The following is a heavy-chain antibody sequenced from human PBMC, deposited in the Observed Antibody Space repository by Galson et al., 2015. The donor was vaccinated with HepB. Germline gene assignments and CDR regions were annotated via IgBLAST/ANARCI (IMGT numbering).Heavy chain of an antibody. CDR1: GFTFDDYA. D-gene: IGHD3-22*01. Sequence: SLRLSCAASGFTFDDYAMHWVRQAPGKGLEWVSGISWNSGSIGYADSVKGRFTISRDNAKNSLYLQMNSLRAEDTALYYCAKDIKRGGYYRGSQSTADYWGQGTLVTVSS. CDR2: ISWNSGSI. CDR3: AKDIKRGGYYRGSQSTADY. J-gene: IGHJ4*02. V-gene: IGHV3-9*01.